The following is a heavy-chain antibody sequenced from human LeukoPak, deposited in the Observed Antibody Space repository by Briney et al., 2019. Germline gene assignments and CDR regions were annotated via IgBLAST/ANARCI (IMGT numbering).Heavy chain of an antibody. V-gene: IGHV3-48*03. Sequence: PGGSLRLSCAASGFTFSSYEMNWVRQAPGKGLEWVSYISSSGSTTYYAVSVKGRFTISRDNAKNTLSLQMNSLRVEDTAMYFCAKDIQLSTWGLGTMVTVSS. D-gene: IGHD5-24*01. CDR3: AKDIQLST. J-gene: IGHJ3*01. CDR2: ISSSGSTT. CDR1: GFTFSSYE.